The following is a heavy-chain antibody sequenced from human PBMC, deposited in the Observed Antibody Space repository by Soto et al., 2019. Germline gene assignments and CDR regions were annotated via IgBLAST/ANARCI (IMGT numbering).Heavy chain of an antibody. CDR1: GYTFTSYA. V-gene: IGHV1-3*01. Sequence: GASVKVSCKASGYTFTSYAMHWVRQAPGQRLEWMGWINASNGNTKYAQKFQGRVTMTRNTSISTAYMELSSLRSEDTAVYYCARLKEYYDFWSGYYLDAFDIWGQGTMVTVSS. J-gene: IGHJ3*02. CDR3: ARLKEYYDFWSGYYLDAFDI. CDR2: INASNGNT. D-gene: IGHD3-3*01.